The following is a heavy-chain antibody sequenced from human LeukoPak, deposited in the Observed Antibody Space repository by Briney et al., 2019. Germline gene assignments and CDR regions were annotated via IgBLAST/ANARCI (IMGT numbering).Heavy chain of an antibody. Sequence: PSETLSLTCTVSGGSFSSSSYYWGWIRQPPGKGLEWIGSIYYSGSTYYNPSLKSRVTISVDTSKNQFSPKLSSVTAADTAVYFCARHDYDSSGFLKYWGQGTLVTVSS. V-gene: IGHV4-39*01. CDR1: GGSFSSSSYY. J-gene: IGHJ4*02. CDR2: IYYSGST. D-gene: IGHD3-22*01. CDR3: ARHDYDSSGFLKY.